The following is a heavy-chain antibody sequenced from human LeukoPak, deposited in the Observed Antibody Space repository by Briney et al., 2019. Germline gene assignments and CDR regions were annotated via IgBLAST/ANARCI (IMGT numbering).Heavy chain of an antibody. V-gene: IGHV4-4*07. CDR2: IYTSGST. CDR3: ARAPLFGVVHYFDY. J-gene: IGHJ4*02. D-gene: IGHD3-3*01. CDR1: GGSISSYY. Sequence: SETLSLTCTVSGGSISSYYWSWIRQPAGKGLEWIGRIYTSGSTNCNPSLKSRVTMSVDTSKNQFSLKLSSGTAADTAVYYCARAPLFGVVHYFDYWGQGTLVTVSS.